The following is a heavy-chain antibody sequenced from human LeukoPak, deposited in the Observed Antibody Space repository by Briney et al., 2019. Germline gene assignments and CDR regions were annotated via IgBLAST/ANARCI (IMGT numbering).Heavy chain of an antibody. CDR2: IYHSGST. Sequence: SETLSLTCAVSGYSISSGYYWGWIRQPPGKGLEWIGSIYHSGSTYYNPSLMSRVTISVDTSKNQFSLKLSSVTAADTAVYYCASLYDYVWGSYRYTYRVDYWGQGTLVTVSS. V-gene: IGHV4-38-2*01. CDR3: ASLYDYVWGSYRYTYRVDY. D-gene: IGHD3-16*02. J-gene: IGHJ4*02. CDR1: GYSISSGYY.